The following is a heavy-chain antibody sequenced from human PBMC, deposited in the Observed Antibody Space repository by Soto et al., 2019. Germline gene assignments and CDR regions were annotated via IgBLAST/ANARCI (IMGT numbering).Heavy chain of an antibody. CDR2: IIPMFGTT. CDR1: GGTFNSYA. Sequence: GASVKVSCEASGGTFNSYAISWVRQAPGQGLEWLGGIIPMFGTTNYAQKFQGRVTITADESTSVVYMELSSLRSEDTAVYYCARGAATKILVLMYDALEIWGQGTMVTVSS. CDR3: ARGAATKILVLMYDALEI. V-gene: IGHV1-69*13. D-gene: IGHD5-12*01. J-gene: IGHJ3*02.